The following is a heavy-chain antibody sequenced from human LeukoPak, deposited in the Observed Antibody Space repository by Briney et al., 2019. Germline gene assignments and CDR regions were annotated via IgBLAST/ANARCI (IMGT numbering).Heavy chain of an antibody. CDR1: GFTFSSYG. J-gene: IGHJ4*02. CDR2: IRYDGSNK. D-gene: IGHD3-16*01. CDR3: AKDLYLVSYDYVWGD. V-gene: IGHV3-30*02. Sequence: PGGSLRLSCAASGFTFSSYGMHWVRQAPGKGLEWVAFIRYDGSNKYYADSVKGRFTISRDNSKNTLYLQMNSLRDGDTAVYYCAKDLYLVSYDYVWGDWGQGTLVTVSS.